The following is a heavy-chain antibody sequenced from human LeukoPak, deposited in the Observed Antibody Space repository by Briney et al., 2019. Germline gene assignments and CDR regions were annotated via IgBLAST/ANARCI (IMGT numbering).Heavy chain of an antibody. V-gene: IGHV3-21*04. CDR3: ARDRRGLDP. D-gene: IGHD3-10*01. Sequence: GGSLRLSCAASGFTFSNYNMKWVRQAPGKGLEWVSSIGRSSSYIHYAESVRGRFTISRDNAKNSLYLQINSLRVEDTAVYYCARDRRGLDPWGRGTLVTVSS. CDR1: GFTFSNYN. J-gene: IGHJ5*02. CDR2: IGRSSSYI.